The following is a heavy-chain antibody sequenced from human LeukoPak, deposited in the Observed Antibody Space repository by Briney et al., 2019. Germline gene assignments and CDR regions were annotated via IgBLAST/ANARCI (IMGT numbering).Heavy chain of an antibody. V-gene: IGHV4-59*01. CDR2: IYYSGST. J-gene: IGHJ4*02. Sequence: PSETLSLTCTVSGGSISSYYWSWIRQPPGKGLEWIGYIYYSGSTNYNPSLKSRVTISVDTSKNQFSLKLSSVTAADTAVYYCARIGHEDYYFDYWGQRTLVTVSS. CDR3: ARIGHEDYYFDY. CDR1: GGSISSYY.